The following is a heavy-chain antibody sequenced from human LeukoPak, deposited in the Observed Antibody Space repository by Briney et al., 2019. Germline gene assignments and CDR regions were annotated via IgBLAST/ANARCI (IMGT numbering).Heavy chain of an antibody. CDR2: ISGSGYSA. V-gene: IGHV3-23*01. D-gene: IGHD6-19*01. J-gene: IGHJ4*02. Sequence: GGSLRLSCAASGFTFSSYALSWVRQAPGKGLEWVSAISGSGYSAYYADSVRGRFTISRDNSKNTLYLQLNNLRAEDTAVYYCAVFNSVWYAWGQGTLVSVSS. CDR3: AVFNSVWYA. CDR1: GFTFSSYA.